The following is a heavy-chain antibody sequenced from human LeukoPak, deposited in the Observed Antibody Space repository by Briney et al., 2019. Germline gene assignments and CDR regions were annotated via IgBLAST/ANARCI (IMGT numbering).Heavy chain of an antibody. J-gene: IGHJ3*02. Sequence: PSETLSLTCSVSGGSIISYYWSWIRQPPGKGLEWIGHIYYSGSTNYNTSLKSRVTISVDPSKNQFSLKLSSVTAADTAVYYCARDPRYCSGGRCSDAFDIWGQGTMVTVSS. CDR2: IYYSGST. CDR3: ARDPRYCSGGRCSDAFDI. CDR1: GGSIISYY. V-gene: IGHV4-59*01. D-gene: IGHD2-15*01.